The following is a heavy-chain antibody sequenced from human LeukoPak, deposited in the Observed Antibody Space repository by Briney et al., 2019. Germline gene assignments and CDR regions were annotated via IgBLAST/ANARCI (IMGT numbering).Heavy chain of an antibody. Sequence: PGGSLRLSCTASGFTFSSYAMTWVRQAPGKGPEWVSAISGGGDTTYYADSVKGRFTISRDNSKNTLYLQMNSLRIEDTAVYYCAKERVRCSSTSCYPDAFDIWGQGTMVTVSS. CDR3: AKERVRCSSTSCYPDAFDI. CDR2: ISGGGDTT. D-gene: IGHD2-2*01. J-gene: IGHJ3*02. V-gene: IGHV3-23*01. CDR1: GFTFSSYA.